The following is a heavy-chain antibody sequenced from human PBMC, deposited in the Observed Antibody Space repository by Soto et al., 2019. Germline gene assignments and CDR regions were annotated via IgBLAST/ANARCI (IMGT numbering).Heavy chain of an antibody. V-gene: IGHV3-7*01. Sequence: EVQLVESGGGLDQLGGSRRLSCAASGFTFSSFWMTWVRQAPGKGLEWVANIKHDGSEKYYVESVKGRFTISRDNARNSLFLEMQRLRSEDTAVYSCVRDRSGSYLEGFDYWGQGTLVTVSS. D-gene: IGHD1-26*01. J-gene: IGHJ4*02. CDR1: GFTFSSFW. CDR2: IKHDGSEK. CDR3: VRDRSGSYLEGFDY.